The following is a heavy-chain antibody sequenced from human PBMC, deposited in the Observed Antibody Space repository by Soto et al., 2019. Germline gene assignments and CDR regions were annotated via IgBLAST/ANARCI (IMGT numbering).Heavy chain of an antibody. Sequence: SVEVSCKASGCTFSSYAISWVRQAPGQGLEWMGGIIPIFGTANYAQKFQGRVTITADESTSTAYMELSSLRSEDTAVYYCARGRYYGSGSWPGYYYGMDVWG. CDR2: IIPIFGTA. CDR1: GCTFSSYA. CDR3: ARGRYYGSGSWPGYYYGMDV. V-gene: IGHV1-69*13. D-gene: IGHD3-10*01. J-gene: IGHJ6*02.